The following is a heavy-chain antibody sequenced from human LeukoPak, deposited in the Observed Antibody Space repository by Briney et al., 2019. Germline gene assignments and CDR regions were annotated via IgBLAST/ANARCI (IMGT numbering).Heavy chain of an antibody. D-gene: IGHD4-17*01. CDR2: IMPLFGTA. CDR3: ARDVHGDYGSGWFDP. Sequence: SVKVSCKPSGGTFNNSAISWVRQAPGQGLEWLGGIMPLFGTAVYAQKFQGRVTITKDESTRTVYLELTSLTSDDTAVYYCARDVHGDYGSGWFDPWGQGTLVSVSS. J-gene: IGHJ5*02. V-gene: IGHV1-69*05. CDR1: GGTFNNSA.